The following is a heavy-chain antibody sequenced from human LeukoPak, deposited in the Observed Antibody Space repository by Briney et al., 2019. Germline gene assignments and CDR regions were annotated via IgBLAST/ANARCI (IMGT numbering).Heavy chain of an antibody. Sequence: ASVKVSCKASGYTFTSYAMHWVRQAPGQRLEWMGWINAGNGNTKYSQKLQGRVTMTTDTSTSTAYMELRSLRSDDTAVYYCARRTYLEIWGQGTMVTVSS. CDR2: INAGNGNT. J-gene: IGHJ3*02. V-gene: IGHV1-3*01. CDR3: ARRTYLEI. CDR1: GYTFTSYA. D-gene: IGHD5-24*01.